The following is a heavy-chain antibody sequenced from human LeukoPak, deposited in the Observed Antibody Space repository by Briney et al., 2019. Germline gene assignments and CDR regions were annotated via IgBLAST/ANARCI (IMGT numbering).Heavy chain of an antibody. CDR2: ISGSGGNT. D-gene: IGHD5-12*01. J-gene: IGHJ5*02. CDR1: GFTFSSYA. V-gene: IGHV3-23*01. CDR3: AKGRVVATITNWFDP. Sequence: GGSLRLSCAASGFTFSSYAMSWVRQAPGKGLEWVSAISGSGGNTYYADSVKGRFTISRDNSKNTLYLQMNSLRAEDTAVYYCAKGRVVATITNWFDPWGQGTLVTVSS.